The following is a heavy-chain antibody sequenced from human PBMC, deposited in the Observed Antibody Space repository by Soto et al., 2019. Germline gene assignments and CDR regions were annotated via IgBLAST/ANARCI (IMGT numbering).Heavy chain of an antibody. V-gene: IGHV3-30*18. CDR3: AKDRGLAESGRWSHYYYGMDV. J-gene: IGHJ6*01. D-gene: IGHD1-26*01. Sequence: GGSLIVSCVSSVFTLTNKGMHWVRQAPGQGLDLVAVISSDGSSKYYVDSVRGRFTISIDNSKNTLFLEMNSLRSEDTAVYYCAKDRGLAESGRWSHYYYGMDVWGQGTTVTVSS. CDR1: VFTLTNKG. CDR2: ISSDGSSK.